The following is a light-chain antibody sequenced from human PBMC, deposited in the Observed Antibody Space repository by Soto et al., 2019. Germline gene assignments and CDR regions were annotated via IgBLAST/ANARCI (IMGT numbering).Light chain of an antibody. CDR1: STDVGGYNY. CDR2: EVS. J-gene: IGLJ1*01. V-gene: IGLV2-14*01. CDR3: GSYTSTDTPFV. Sequence: ALAQPSSVSGSPGQSITISCTGTSTDVGGYNYVSWYQHHPGKGPKLIIYEVSNRPSGVSDRFSGSKSGNKASLIISNLEAEDESDYYCGSYTSTDTPFVFGTGTKVTVL.